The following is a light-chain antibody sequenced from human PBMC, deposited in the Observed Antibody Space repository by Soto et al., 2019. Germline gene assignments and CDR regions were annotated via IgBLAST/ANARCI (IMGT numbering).Light chain of an antibody. J-gene: IGKJ1*01. CDR1: QSISSW. CDR2: KAS. Sequence: IQMTQSTSTLSASVGDRVTITCRASQSISSWLAWYQQKPGKAPKLLIYKASSLESGVPSRFSGSGSGTEFTLTISSLQPDDFATYYCQQYNSYSWTFAQGTKVAIK. V-gene: IGKV1-5*03. CDR3: QQYNSYSWT.